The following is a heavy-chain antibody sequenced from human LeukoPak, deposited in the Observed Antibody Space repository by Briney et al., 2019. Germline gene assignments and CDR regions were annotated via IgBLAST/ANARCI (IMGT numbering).Heavy chain of an antibody. J-gene: IGHJ4*01. CDR1: GVSISSYY. CDR3: ARGWINLDY. CDR2: IHTSGST. V-gene: IGHV4-4*07. D-gene: IGHD5-12*01. Sequence: SETLSLTCTVSGVSISSYYWSWIRQPAGKGLELIGRIHTSGSTNYNPSLKSRATMSVDTSKNQFSLNLISVTAADTAVYYCARGWINLDYWGHGTLVTVSS.